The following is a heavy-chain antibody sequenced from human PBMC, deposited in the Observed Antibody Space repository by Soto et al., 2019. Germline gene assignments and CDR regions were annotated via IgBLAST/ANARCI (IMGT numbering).Heavy chain of an antibody. J-gene: IGHJ6*03. V-gene: IGHV1-8*01. D-gene: IGHD6-13*01. CDR1: GYTFTSYD. CDR3: ARGGAAAGTILSYYYYYYMDV. CDR2: MNPNSGNT. Sequence: QVQLVQSGAEVKKPGASVKVSCKASGYTFTSYDINWVRQATGQGLEWMGWMNPNSGNTGYAQKFQVRVILTRNTSISTAYMELSSLRSEDTAVYYCARGGAAAGTILSYYYYYYMDVWGKGTTVTVSS.